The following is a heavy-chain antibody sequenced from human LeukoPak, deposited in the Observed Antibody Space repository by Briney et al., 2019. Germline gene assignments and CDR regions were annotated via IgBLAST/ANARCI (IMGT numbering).Heavy chain of an antibody. CDR1: GFTFSSYA. CDR3: ANLLYYYVSGSYSFLPNDAFDI. J-gene: IGHJ3*02. Sequence: GGSLRLSCAASGFTFSSYAMSWVRQAPGKGLEWVSAISGSGGSTYYADSVKGRCTISRDNSKNTLYLQMNSLRAEDTAVYYCANLLYYYVSGSYSFLPNDAFDIWGQGTMVTVSS. V-gene: IGHV3-23*01. D-gene: IGHD3-10*01. CDR2: ISGSGGST.